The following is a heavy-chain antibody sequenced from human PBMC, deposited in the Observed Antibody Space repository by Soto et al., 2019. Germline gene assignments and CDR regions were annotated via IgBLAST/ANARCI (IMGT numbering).Heavy chain of an antibody. V-gene: IGHV4-4*02. D-gene: IGHD2-15*01. Sequence: QVQLQESGPGLVKPSGTLSLTCAVSGGSISSSNWWSWVRQPPGKGLEWIGEIYHSGSTNYNPSLKSRVTISVDKSKNQFSLKLSSVTAADTAVYYCARSPLGYCSGGSCYWFDPWGQGTLVTVSS. CDR2: IYHSGST. CDR3: ARSPLGYCSGGSCYWFDP. J-gene: IGHJ5*02. CDR1: GGSISSSNW.